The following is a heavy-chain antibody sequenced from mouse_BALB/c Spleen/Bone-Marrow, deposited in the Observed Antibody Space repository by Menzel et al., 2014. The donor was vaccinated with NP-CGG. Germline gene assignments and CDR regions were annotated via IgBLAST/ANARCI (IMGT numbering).Heavy chain of an antibody. J-gene: IGHJ4*01. CDR3: ARRWLPYAMDY. CDR2: INPYNDGT. Sequence: VQLQHPGPEPVKPGASVKMSCKASGYTFTSYIMHWVKQKPGQGLEWIGYINPYNDGTKYNEKFKGKATLTSDKSSSTAYMELSSLTSEDSAVYYCARRWLPYAMDYWGQGTSVTVSS. CDR1: GYTFTSYI. V-gene: IGHV1-14*01. D-gene: IGHD2-3*01.